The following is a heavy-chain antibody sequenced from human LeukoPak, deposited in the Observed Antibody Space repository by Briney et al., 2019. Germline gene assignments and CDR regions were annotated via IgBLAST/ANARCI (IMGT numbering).Heavy chain of an antibody. CDR3: ARDLDCSGGSCYDY. Sequence: GAPVKVSCKASGYTFTGYYMHWVRQAPGQGLEWMGWINPNSGGTNYAQKFQGRVTMTRDTSISTAYMELSRLRSGDTAVYYCARDLDCSGGSCYDYWGQGTLVTVSS. J-gene: IGHJ4*02. V-gene: IGHV1-2*02. D-gene: IGHD2-15*01. CDR2: INPNSGGT. CDR1: GYTFTGYY.